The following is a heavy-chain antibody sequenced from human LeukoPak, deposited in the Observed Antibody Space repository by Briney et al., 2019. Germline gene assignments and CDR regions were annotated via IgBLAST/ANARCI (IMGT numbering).Heavy chain of an antibody. Sequence: SQTLSPTCTVTGGSISSGDYYWSWIRQPPGKGLEWIGYIYYSGSTHYNPSLKSRVTISIDTSKNQFSLKLSSVTAADTAVYYCAGVLGRLAADAFDIWGQGTMVTVSS. V-gene: IGHV4-30-4*08. CDR1: GGSISSGDYY. CDR2: IYYSGST. D-gene: IGHD2-15*01. CDR3: AGVLGRLAADAFDI. J-gene: IGHJ3*02.